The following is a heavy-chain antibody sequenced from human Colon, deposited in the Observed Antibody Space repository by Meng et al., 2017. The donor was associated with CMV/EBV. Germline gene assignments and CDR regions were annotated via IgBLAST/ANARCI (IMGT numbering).Heavy chain of an antibody. CDR2: IYYTGNT. CDR3: ASQRGSGSGTFDY. Sequence: GSLRLSCNVSGGSVSGGSYYWSWIRQPPGKGLEWIGFIYYTGNTNYNPSLKSRVTISVDTSKNQFSLKLSAVTTADTAIYFCASQRGSGSGTFDYWGQGTLVTVSS. J-gene: IGHJ4*02. CDR1: GGSVSGGSYY. V-gene: IGHV4-61*01. D-gene: IGHD3-10*01.